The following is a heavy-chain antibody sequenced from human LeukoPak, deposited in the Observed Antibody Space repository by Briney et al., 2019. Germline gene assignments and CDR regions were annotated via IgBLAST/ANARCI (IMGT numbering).Heavy chain of an antibody. CDR2: FDPEDGET. CDR3: ATGDRYYDFWSGYYTGQGAFDI. J-gene: IGHJ3*02. Sequence: ASVKVSCKVSGYTLTELSMHWVRQAPGKGLEWMGGFDPEDGETIYAQKFQGRVTMTEDTSTDTAYMELSSLRSEDTAVYCCATGDRYYDFWSGYYTGQGAFDIWGQGTMVTVSS. CDR1: GYTLTELS. V-gene: IGHV1-24*01. D-gene: IGHD3-3*01.